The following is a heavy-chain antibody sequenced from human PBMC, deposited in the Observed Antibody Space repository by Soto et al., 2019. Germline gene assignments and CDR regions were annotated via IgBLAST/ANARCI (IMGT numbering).Heavy chain of an antibody. CDR3: ARSLRAVVGLDTFDI. V-gene: IGHV3-21*01. D-gene: IGHD6-19*01. CDR2: VSKSGNFI. J-gene: IGHJ3*02. Sequence: PGGSLRLSCAASGFPFGSYAMSWVRQAPGKGLEWVSSVSKSGNFIYYADSVKGRFTISRDNTKNSLSLQMDSLRAEDTAVYYCARSLRAVVGLDTFDIWGQGTMVT. CDR1: GFPFGSYA.